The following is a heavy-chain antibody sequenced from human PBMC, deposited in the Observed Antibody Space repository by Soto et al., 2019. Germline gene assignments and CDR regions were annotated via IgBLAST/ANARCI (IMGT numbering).Heavy chain of an antibody. CDR1: GGSMRSYY. CDR2: ITYSGGT. D-gene: IGHD3-16*01. Sequence: SETLSLTCTVSGGSMRSYYWSWIRQSPEKGLEWIGYITYSGGTNYNPSLKSRIAISIDTSKTQFSLKLRSVTAADTAVYYCARDLIIGGGYFGMDVWGQGTTVTVSS. V-gene: IGHV4-59*01. CDR3: ARDLIIGGGYFGMDV. J-gene: IGHJ6*02.